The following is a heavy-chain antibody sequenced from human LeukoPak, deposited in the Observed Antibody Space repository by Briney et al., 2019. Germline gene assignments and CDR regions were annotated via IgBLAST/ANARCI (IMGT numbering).Heavy chain of an antibody. J-gene: IGHJ6*03. CDR3: ARDTPPEYVDVPVGPASPYYMDV. CDR2: FDPEDGET. V-gene: IGHV1-24*01. D-gene: IGHD1-26*01. CDR1: GYTLTELS. Sequence: GASVKVSCKVSGYTLTELSMHWVRQAPGKGLEWMGGFDPEDGETIYAQKFQGRVTMTEDTSTDTAYMELSSLRSDDTAVYYCARDTPPEYVDVPVGPASPYYMDVWGKGTTVTISS.